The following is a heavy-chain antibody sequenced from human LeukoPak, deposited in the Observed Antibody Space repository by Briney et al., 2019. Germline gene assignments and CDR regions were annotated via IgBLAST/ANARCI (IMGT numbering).Heavy chain of an antibody. Sequence: ASVKVSCKASGYTFTDYYFHWVRQVPGQGLECMGWINPNTDGTNYPQKFQGRVTMTRDTAISTAYMELTSLRSDDTAVYYCARDLGATTGAPWYYFDNWGQGTLVTVPS. CDR1: GYTFTDYY. V-gene: IGHV1-2*02. D-gene: IGHD1-26*01. CDR2: INPNTDGT. J-gene: IGHJ4*01. CDR3: ARDLGATTGAPWYYFDN.